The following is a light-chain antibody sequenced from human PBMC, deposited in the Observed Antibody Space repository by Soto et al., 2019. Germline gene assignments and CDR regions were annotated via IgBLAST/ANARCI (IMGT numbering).Light chain of an antibody. J-gene: IGKJ1*01. CDR2: DAS. Sequence: DIQMTQSPSTLSASVGDRVTITCRASQSISSWLAWYQQKPGKAPKLLIYDASSLESGVPSRFSRRGFWTEFTLTTSSLQPDDFATYYCQQYNSYWTFGQGTKGDI. CDR1: QSISSW. V-gene: IGKV1-5*01. CDR3: QQYNSYWT.